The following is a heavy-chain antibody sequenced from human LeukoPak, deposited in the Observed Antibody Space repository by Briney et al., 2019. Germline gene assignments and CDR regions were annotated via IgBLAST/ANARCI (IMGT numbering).Heavy chain of an antibody. J-gene: IGHJ6*02. CDR1: GVTFSGSA. V-gene: IGHV3-73*01. CDR3: SRVGESQLWSHLDYGMDV. CDR2: IRSKTNSYAT. Sequence: GGSLRLSCAAYGVTFSGSAIHWVRHGSGKGLEWVGHIRSKTNSYATAYAASVKGRFTISRDESKNTAHLQMNSLKTEDTAVSYCSRVGESQLWSHLDYGMDVWGQGTTVTVSS. D-gene: IGHD3-10*01.